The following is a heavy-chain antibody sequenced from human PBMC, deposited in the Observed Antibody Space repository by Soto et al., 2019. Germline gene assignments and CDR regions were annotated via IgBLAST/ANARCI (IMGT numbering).Heavy chain of an antibody. CDR2: ITSSSRYI. J-gene: IGHJ4*02. D-gene: IGHD4-17*01. V-gene: IGHV3-21*01. CDR1: GFTFSSYS. Sequence: EVQLVESGGGLVKPGGSLRLSCAASGFTFSSYSMNWVRQAPGKGLEWVSSITSSSRYIYYADSVKGRSTISRDNAKNSLYLQMNSLRAEETAVYYCASNYGWGQGTLVTVSS. CDR3: ASNYG.